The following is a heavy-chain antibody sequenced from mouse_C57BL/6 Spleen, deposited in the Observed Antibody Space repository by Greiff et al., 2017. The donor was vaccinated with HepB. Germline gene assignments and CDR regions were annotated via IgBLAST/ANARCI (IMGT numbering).Heavy chain of an antibody. J-gene: IGHJ4*01. CDR2: IYPRDGST. Sequence: QVQLQQPGAELVKPGASVKLSCKASGYTFTSYDINWVKQRPGQGLEWIGWIYPRDGSTKYNEKFKGKATLTVDTSSSTAYMELHSLTSEDSAVYFCAREGDSNYSYAMDYWGQGTSVTVSS. CDR1: GYTFTSYD. D-gene: IGHD2-5*01. V-gene: IGHV1-85*01. CDR3: AREGDSNYSYAMDY.